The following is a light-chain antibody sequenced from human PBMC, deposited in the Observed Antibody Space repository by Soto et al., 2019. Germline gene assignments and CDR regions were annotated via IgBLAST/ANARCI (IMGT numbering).Light chain of an antibody. J-gene: IGKJ5*01. CDR1: PGIGDT. CDR2: DTS. CDR3: QQYGSSLSIT. V-gene: IGKV3-15*01. Sequence: EVVMRQSPATLSVSPGEGPTLSCRASPGIGDTLAWYQHKPGQTPRLLIYDTSTRATGVPTRFSGSRSGAQFTLTISRLEPEDLAVYYCQQYGSSLSITFGQGTRLEIK.